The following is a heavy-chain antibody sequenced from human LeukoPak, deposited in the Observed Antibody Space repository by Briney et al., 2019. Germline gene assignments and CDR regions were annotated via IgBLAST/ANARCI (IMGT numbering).Heavy chain of an antibody. CDR3: ARMGGYSGYATH. Sequence: SETLSLTCTVSGGSISSYYWSWIRQPPGKGLEWIRYIHSSGNTNYNPSLKSRVTISVDTSKNQFSLKLSSVTAADTAVYYCARMGGYSGYATHWGQGTLVTVSS. J-gene: IGHJ4*02. D-gene: IGHD5-12*01. CDR1: GGSISSYY. V-gene: IGHV4-59*08. CDR2: IHSSGNT.